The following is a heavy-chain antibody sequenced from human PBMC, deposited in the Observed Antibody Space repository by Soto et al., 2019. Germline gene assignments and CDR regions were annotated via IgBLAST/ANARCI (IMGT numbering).Heavy chain of an antibody. CDR1: GGTFSTYA. V-gene: IGHV1-69*12. J-gene: IGHJ4*02. CDR2: IIPMFGTA. CDR3: ASGIQLLLRRIHTGYSG. Sequence: QVQLVQSGAEVKKPESSVKVSCKAPGGTFSTYAISWVGQAPGHGLEWMGGIIPMFGTANYAQRFQDRVTITGDESTNTGYMELSSLGSEDTAMYFCASGIQLLLRRIHTGYSGWGQGTQVTVSS. D-gene: IGHD5-18*01.